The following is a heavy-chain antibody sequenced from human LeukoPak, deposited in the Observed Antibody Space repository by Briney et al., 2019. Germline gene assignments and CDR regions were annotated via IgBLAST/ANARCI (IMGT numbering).Heavy chain of an antibody. J-gene: IGHJ4*02. Sequence: GGSLRLSCAASGFTFSSYAMSWVRQAPGKGLEWVSYISSSGSTIYYADSVKGRFTISRDNAKNSLYLQMNSLRAEDTAVYFCASTLDYGLDYWGQGTLVTVSS. CDR3: ASTLDYGLDY. CDR1: GFTFSSYA. V-gene: IGHV3-48*04. D-gene: IGHD4-17*01. CDR2: ISSSGSTI.